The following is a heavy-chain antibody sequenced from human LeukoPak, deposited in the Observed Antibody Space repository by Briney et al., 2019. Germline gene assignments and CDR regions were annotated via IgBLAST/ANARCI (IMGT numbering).Heavy chain of an antibody. CDR2: ISGSGGST. Sequence: GRSLRLSCAASGFTFSSYAMSWVRQAPGKGLEWVSAISGSGGSTYYADSVKGRFTISRDNSKNMLYLQMNSLRAEDTAVYYCAKGSSVVSVDYWGQGTLVTVSS. V-gene: IGHV3-23*01. CDR3: AKGSSVVSVDY. D-gene: IGHD4-23*01. CDR1: GFTFSSYA. J-gene: IGHJ4*02.